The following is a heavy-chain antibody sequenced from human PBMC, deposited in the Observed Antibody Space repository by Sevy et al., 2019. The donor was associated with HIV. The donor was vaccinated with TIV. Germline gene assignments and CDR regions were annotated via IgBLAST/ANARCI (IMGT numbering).Heavy chain of an antibody. CDR2: IKSKPAGGTT. Sequence: LSLTCAASGLTFSNAWINWVRQAPGKALEWVGRIKSKPAGGTTDYAAPVEGRFTISRDDSENMLYLQMNSLKSEDTAVYYCISFHLAWGQGTRVTVAS. J-gene: IGHJ5*02. V-gene: IGHV3-15*01. CDR3: ISFHLA. CDR1: GLTFSNAW.